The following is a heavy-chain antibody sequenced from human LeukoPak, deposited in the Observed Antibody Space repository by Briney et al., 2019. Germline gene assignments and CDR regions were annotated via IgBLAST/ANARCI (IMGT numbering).Heavy chain of an antibody. Sequence: RAGVSLRLSCAASGFTFTDFHMSWIRQAPGKGLEWVSYISISGTTIYYADSVKGRFTISRDNSKNTLYLQMNSLRADDTAVYYCAREAVMPVAPVKIGTSDRPLYEYYGLDVWGQGTTVTVS. CDR3: AREAVMPVAPVKIGTSDRPLYEYYGLDV. CDR1: GFTFTDFH. V-gene: IGHV3-11*01. CDR2: ISISGTTI. J-gene: IGHJ6*02. D-gene: IGHD1/OR15-1a*01.